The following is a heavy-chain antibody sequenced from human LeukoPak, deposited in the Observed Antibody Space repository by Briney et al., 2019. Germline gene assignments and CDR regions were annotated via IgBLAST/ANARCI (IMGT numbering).Heavy chain of an antibody. D-gene: IGHD6-13*01. CDR2: INHSGST. CDR1: GGSFSGYY. CDR3: ARARIAAAGTTDY. Sequence: NPSETLSLTCAVYGGSFSGYYWSWIRQPPGKGLEWIGEINHSGSTNYNPSLKSRVTISVDTSKNQFSLKLSSVTAADTAVYYCARARIAAAGTTDYWGQGPWSPSPQ. V-gene: IGHV4-34*01. J-gene: IGHJ4*02.